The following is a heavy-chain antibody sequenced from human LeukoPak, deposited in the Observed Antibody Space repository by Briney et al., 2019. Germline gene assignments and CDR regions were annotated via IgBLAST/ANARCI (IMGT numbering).Heavy chain of an antibody. CDR2: IYYSGST. D-gene: IGHD6-13*01. J-gene: IGHJ6*03. V-gene: IGHV4-59*01. Sequence: NPSETLSLTCTVSGGSISSYYWSWIRQPPGKGLEWIGYIYYSGSTNYNPSLKSRVTISVDTSKNQFSLKLSSVTAADTAVYYCARVAAAGTYYYYYMDVWGKGTTVTISS. CDR3: ARVAAAGTYYYYYMDV. CDR1: GGSISSYY.